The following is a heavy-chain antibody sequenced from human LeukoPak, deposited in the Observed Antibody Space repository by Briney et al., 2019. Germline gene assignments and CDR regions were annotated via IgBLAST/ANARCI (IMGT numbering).Heavy chain of an antibody. CDR3: ARQVYYYDRSGYYYVDFFDF. Sequence: SETLSLTCSVSGGSISSNSHYWGWIRQPPGKGLEWIGSIYYSGSTYYNSSLKSRVTISVDTSKNQFSLKLTSATAADTAVYYCARQVYYYDRSGYYYVDFFDFWGQGALVTVSS. V-gene: IGHV4-39*01. J-gene: IGHJ4*02. D-gene: IGHD3-22*01. CDR2: IYYSGST. CDR1: GGSISSNSHY.